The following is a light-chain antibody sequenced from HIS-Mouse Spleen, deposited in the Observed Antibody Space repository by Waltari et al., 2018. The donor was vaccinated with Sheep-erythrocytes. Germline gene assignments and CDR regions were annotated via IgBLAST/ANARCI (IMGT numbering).Light chain of an antibody. J-gene: IGLJ1*01. V-gene: IGLV2-11*01. CDR3: CSYAGSYNHV. CDR1: SSDVGGYNY. CDR2: DGS. Sequence: QSALTQPASVSGSPGQSITISCTGTSSDVGGYNYVSWYQQHPGKAPKLMIYDGSKRPSGVPDRFSGSKSGNTASLTISGLQAEDEADYYCCSYAGSYNHVFATGTKVTVL.